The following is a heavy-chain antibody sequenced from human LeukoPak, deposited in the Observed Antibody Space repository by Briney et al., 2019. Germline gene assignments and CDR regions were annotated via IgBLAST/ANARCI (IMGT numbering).Heavy chain of an antibody. CDR2: ISGSGGST. V-gene: IGHV3-23*01. Sequence: GGSLRLSCAASGFTFSSYAMSWDRQAPGKGLEWVSAISGSGGSTYYADSVKGRFTISRDNYKNTLYLQMNRLSDEDTAVYYCAKDVLRYFDWLFFDYWGQGTLVTVSS. CDR3: AKDVLRYFDWLFFDY. D-gene: IGHD3-9*01. CDR1: GFTFSSYA. J-gene: IGHJ4*02.